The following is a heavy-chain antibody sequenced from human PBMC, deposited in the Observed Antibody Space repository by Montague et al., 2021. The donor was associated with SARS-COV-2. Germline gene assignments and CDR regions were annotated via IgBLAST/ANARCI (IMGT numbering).Heavy chain of an antibody. V-gene: IGHV3-74*01. D-gene: IGHD3-10*01. CDR2: IRPDGTST. Sequence: SLRLSCAASGFTFRSYWMHWVRQVPGRGPVWVSRIRPDGTSTHSAASGKGRFIISRDNAKNTLSLEMTNLRVDDTAIYYCVRPLWFGDSDYYFEAWGQGTLVSGSS. CDR3: VRPLWFGDSDYYFEA. CDR1: GFTFRSYW. J-gene: IGHJ4*02.